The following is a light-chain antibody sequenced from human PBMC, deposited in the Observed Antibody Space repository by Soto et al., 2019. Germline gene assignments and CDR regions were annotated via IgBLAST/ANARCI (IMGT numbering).Light chain of an antibody. CDR1: QTIASN. CDR3: QQYHNWPPQYT. J-gene: IGKJ2*01. V-gene: IGKV3-15*01. Sequence: EIVMTQSPASLSVSPGDGATLSCRASQTIASNLAWYQQKTGQGPRLLIHGASTRAAGVPARFSGSGSGTDFALTISGLQSEDFAVYYCQQYHNWPPQYTFGQGTTLQIK. CDR2: GAS.